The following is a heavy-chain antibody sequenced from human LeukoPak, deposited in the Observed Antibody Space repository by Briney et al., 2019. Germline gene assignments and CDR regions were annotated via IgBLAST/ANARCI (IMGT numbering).Heavy chain of an antibody. D-gene: IGHD3-22*01. CDR1: GFIFSDFY. Sequence: KPDGSLTLSCAASGFIFSDFYMNWLRQAPGKGPEWVSYISFSGKIIYYADSVKGRFTISRDNAKKSLYLQMNSLRAEDTAIYYCAGSYDSSGFSDYWGQGTLVTVSS. J-gene: IGHJ4*02. V-gene: IGHV3-11*01. CDR3: AGSYDSSGFSDY. CDR2: ISFSGKII.